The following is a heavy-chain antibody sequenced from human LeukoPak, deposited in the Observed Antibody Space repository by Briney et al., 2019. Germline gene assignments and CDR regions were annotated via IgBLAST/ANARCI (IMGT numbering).Heavy chain of an antibody. D-gene: IGHD5-18*01. J-gene: IGHJ4*02. CDR1: GGSISPYH. Sequence: PSETLSLTCTVSGGSISPYHWNWIRKSPEKGLEWIGYMQSTGNSNYNPSLKSRVTMSVDMSRNQIVLNLSSVTPADTALYFGARDCQHSYGRYFDHWGQGILVTVSS. V-gene: IGHV4-59*01. CDR2: MQSTGNS. CDR3: ARDCQHSYGRYFDH.